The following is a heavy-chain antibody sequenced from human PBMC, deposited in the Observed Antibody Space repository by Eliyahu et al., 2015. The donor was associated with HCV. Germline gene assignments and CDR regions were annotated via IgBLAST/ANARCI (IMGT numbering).Heavy chain of an antibody. Sequence: QVQLQESGPGLVKPSETLSLTCTXSGGSIRSYYWXWIRQPAGKGLEWIGRIYTSGSTNYNPSLKSRVTMSVDTSKNQFSLKLSSVTAADTAVYYCAREGLCSSTSCNRSYWYFDLWGRGTLVTVSS. CDR2: IYTSGST. V-gene: IGHV4-4*07. J-gene: IGHJ2*01. CDR3: AREGLCSSTSCNRSYWYFDL. D-gene: IGHD2-2*01. CDR1: GGSIRSYY.